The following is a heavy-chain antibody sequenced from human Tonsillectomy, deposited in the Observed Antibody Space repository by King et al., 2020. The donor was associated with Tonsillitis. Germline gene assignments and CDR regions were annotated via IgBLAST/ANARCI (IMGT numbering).Heavy chain of an antibody. CDR3: AKGHSWWYGMDV. V-gene: IGHV3-30*18. CDR1: GFTFSSYG. J-gene: IGHJ6*02. D-gene: IGHD6-13*01. CDR2: ISYDGSNK. Sequence: VQLVESGGGVVQPGRSLRLSCAASGFTFSSYGMHWVRQAPGKGLEWMAVISYDGSNKYYADSVKGRFTISRDNSKNTLYLQMNSLRAEDMAVYYCAKGHSWWYGMDVWGQGTTVTVSS.